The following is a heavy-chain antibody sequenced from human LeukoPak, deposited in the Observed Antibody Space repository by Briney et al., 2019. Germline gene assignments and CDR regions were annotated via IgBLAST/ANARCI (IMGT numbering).Heavy chain of an antibody. CDR1: GYTFTGYY. D-gene: IGHD3-3*01. Sequence: ASVKVSCKASGYTFTGYYMHWVRQAPGQGLEWMGRINPNSGGTNYAQEFQGRVTMTRDASISTAYMELSRLRSDDTAVYYCAGADFWSGYPIFDYRGQGTLVTVSS. V-gene: IGHV1-2*06. J-gene: IGHJ4*02. CDR2: INPNSGGT. CDR3: AGADFWSGYPIFDY.